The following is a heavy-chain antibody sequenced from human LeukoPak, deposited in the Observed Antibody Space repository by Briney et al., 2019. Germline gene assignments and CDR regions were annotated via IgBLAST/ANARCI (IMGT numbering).Heavy chain of an antibody. CDR1: GFTFSSYW. V-gene: IGHV3-74*01. D-gene: IGHD4-17*01. J-gene: IGHJ3*02. CDR3: ARLRDDAFDI. CDR2: ISSDGTST. Sequence: GGSLRLSCAASGFTFSSYWMHWVRQAPGKGLVWVSRISSDGTSTAYADSVKGRFTISRDNSKNTLYLQMNSLRAEDTAVYYCARLRDDAFDIWGQGTMVTVSS.